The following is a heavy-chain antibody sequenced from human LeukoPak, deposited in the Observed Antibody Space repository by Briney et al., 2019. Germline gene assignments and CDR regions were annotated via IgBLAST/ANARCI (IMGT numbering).Heavy chain of an antibody. V-gene: IGHV1-18*04. Sequence: ASVKVSGKASGYTFTSYGISWVRQAPGQGLEWMGWISAYNGNTNYAQKLQGRVTMTTDTSTSTAYMELRSLRSDDTAVYYCARGYCSGGSCYSRGAFDIWGQGTMVTVSS. CDR2: ISAYNGNT. CDR3: ARGYCSGGSCYSRGAFDI. CDR1: GYTFTSYG. D-gene: IGHD2-15*01. J-gene: IGHJ3*02.